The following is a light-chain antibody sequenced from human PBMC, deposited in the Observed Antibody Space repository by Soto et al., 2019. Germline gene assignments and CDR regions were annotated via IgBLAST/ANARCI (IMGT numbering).Light chain of an antibody. J-gene: IGKJ1*01. CDR2: AAS. CDR1: QSISSW. Sequence: DIQVTQSPSTLSASVGDRVTITCRASQSISSWVAWYQQKPGKAPKLLIYAASTLQSGVPSRFSGSGSGTDFTLSISSLQPEDVATYYCQQLNDYPVTFGQGTKVDIK. V-gene: IGKV1-5*01. CDR3: QQLNDYPVT.